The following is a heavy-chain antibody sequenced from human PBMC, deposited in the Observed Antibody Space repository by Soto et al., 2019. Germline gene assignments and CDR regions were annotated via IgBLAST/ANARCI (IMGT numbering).Heavy chain of an antibody. CDR2: IYYSGST. Sequence: QVQLQESGPGLVKPSQTLSLTCTVSGGSISSGGYYWSWIRQHPGKGLEWIGYIYYSGSTYYNPSLKTRVTISVHTSKNQFSLKLSSVTAADTAVYYCARDLGSGPANWFDPWGQGTLVTVSS. CDR3: ARDLGSGPANWFDP. D-gene: IGHD2-15*01. J-gene: IGHJ5*02. CDR1: GGSISSGGYY. V-gene: IGHV4-31*03.